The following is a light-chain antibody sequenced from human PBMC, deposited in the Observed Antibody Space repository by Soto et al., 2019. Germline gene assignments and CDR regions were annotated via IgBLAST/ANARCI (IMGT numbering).Light chain of an antibody. J-gene: IGKJ1*01. CDR1: QSITTT. CDR2: GAS. CDR3: QQYYNVLSWT. V-gene: IGKV1D-13*01. Sequence: AIQLTQSPSSLSASVGDTVTIACRASQSITTTLAWYQQQPGQAPKLLIHGASTLDTGVPSRFSGSGSGTEFSLTISSLQSEDFAAYYCQQYYNVLSWTFGQGTKVDIK.